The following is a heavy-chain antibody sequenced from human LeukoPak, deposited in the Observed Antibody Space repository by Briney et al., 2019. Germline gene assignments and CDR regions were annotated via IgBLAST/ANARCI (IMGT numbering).Heavy chain of an antibody. J-gene: IGHJ4*02. CDR2: ISSSSSYI. V-gene: IGHV3-21*01. D-gene: IGHD2-21*02. CDR1: GFTFSSYS. Sequence: GGSLRLSCAASGFTFSSYSMNWVRQAPGKGLEWVSSISSSSSYIYYADSVKGRFTISRDNAKNSLYLQMNSLRAEDTAVYYCAREKAYCGGDRYPPLYYFDYWGQGTLVTVSS. CDR3: AREKAYCGGDRYPPLYYFDY.